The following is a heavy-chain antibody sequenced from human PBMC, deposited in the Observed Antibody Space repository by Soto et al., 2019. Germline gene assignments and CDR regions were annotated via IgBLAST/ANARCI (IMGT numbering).Heavy chain of an antibody. Sequence: QVQLQESGPGLGKPSETLSLTCTVSGVAISSYYWSWTRQPLGKGLDWIGYIYYSGSTNYNPSLKGRVNIAVDTSKNQFSLKLSTVNAADSAVYDCARRYGSSLDYWGQGTLVTVSS. CDR3: ARRYGSSLDY. CDR1: GVAISSYY. D-gene: IGHD4-17*01. V-gene: IGHV4-59*08. CDR2: IYYSGST. J-gene: IGHJ4*02.